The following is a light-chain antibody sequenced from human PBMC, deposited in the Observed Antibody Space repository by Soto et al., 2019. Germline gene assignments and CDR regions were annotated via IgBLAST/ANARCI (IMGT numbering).Light chain of an antibody. Sequence: QSALTQPASVSGSPGQTITISCTGTSSDVGGYNSVSWYQHHPGKAPKLMIYEGSNRPSGISNRFPGSKSGNTASLTISGREAEDEGDYYCSSYTSSSPWVFGGGTKLTVL. J-gene: IGLJ3*02. CDR1: SSDVGGYNS. CDR2: EGS. V-gene: IGLV2-14*01. CDR3: SSYTSSSPWV.